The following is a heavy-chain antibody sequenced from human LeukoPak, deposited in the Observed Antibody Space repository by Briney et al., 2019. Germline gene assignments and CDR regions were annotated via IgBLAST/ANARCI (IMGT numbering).Heavy chain of an antibody. D-gene: IGHD3-10*01. CDR3: ARYSRGPSGSY. Sequence: GGSLSLSCGASGFTFSDYYMAWIRQAPGKGLEWLSHISSSGATTYNPDSVKGRFTISRDNTKNSVYLQMNSLGVEDTAVYYCARYSRGPSGSYWGQGTLVTVSS. CDR1: GFTFSDYY. V-gene: IGHV3-11*01. J-gene: IGHJ4*02. CDR2: ISSSGATT.